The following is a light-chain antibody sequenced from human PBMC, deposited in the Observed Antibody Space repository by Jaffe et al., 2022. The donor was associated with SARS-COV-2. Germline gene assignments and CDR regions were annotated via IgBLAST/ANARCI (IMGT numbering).Light chain of an antibody. CDR2: KAS. CDR1: QSIGSG. J-gene: IGKJ2*01. V-gene: IGKV1-5*03. CDR3: QQYKSYLYT. Sequence: DIQMTQSLSTLSASVGDRVTITCRASQSIGSGLAWYQQKPGKAPKLLIYKASTLETGVPSRFSGSGSGTEFTLTISSLQSDDFGTYYCQQYKSYLYTFGQGTKLEIK.